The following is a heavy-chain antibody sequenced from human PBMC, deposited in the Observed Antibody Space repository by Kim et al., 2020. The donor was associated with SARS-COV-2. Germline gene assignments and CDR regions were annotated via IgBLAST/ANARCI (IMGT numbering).Heavy chain of an antibody. Sequence: GGSLRFSCAASGFTFNTYGMHWVRQAPGKGLEWVAAISYDGSNKYYADSVKGRFTISRDNSKNTLYLQMNSLRIEDTAVYYCAKSVSGSYFGFDDWGQGTLVTVSS. CDR2: ISYDGSNK. CDR1: GFTFNTYG. D-gene: IGHD1-26*01. V-gene: IGHV3-30*18. CDR3: AKSVSGSYFGFDD. J-gene: IGHJ4*02.